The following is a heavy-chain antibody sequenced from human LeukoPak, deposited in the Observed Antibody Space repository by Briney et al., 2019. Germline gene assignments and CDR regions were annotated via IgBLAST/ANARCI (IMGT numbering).Heavy chain of an antibody. CDR2: ISAYNGNT. D-gene: IGHD3-3*01. J-gene: IGHJ4*02. CDR3: ARVPARIGAQRWVDY. Sequence: WASVKVSCKASGYTFTSYGISWVRQAPGQGLEWMGFISAYNGNTNYAQKLQGRVTMTTDTSTSTAYMELRRVRSDETAVYYCARVPARIGAQRWVDYWGQGTLVTVSS. V-gene: IGHV1-18*01. CDR1: GYTFTSYG.